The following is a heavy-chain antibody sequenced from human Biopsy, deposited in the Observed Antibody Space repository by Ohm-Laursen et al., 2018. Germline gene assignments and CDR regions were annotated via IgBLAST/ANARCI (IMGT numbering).Heavy chain of an antibody. CDR1: GGSISSGGYY. D-gene: IGHD4-23*01. CDR3: ARGSNDFGGLYFPR. J-gene: IGHJ4*02. CDR2: ISYTGYT. Sequence: SETLSLTCTVSGGSISSGGYYWSWIRQHPGKGLEWIGHISYTGYTSYNASLKSRVTISVDTSRNHFSLRLSSLTAADTAVYYCARGSNDFGGLYFPRWGQGTLLTVSS. V-gene: IGHV4-61*03.